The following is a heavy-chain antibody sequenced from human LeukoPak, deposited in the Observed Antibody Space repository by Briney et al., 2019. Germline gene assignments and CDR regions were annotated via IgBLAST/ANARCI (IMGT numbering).Heavy chain of an antibody. Sequence: ASVKVSCKASGYTFSDYYMHWVRQAPGQGLEWMGWINPNSGGTNYAQKFQGRVTMTRDTSISTAYMELSRLRSDDTAVYYCAREFGVGATEAEYFQHWGQGTLVTVSS. CDR1: GYTFSDYY. CDR2: INPNSGGT. D-gene: IGHD1-26*01. V-gene: IGHV1-2*02. CDR3: AREFGVGATEAEYFQH. J-gene: IGHJ1*01.